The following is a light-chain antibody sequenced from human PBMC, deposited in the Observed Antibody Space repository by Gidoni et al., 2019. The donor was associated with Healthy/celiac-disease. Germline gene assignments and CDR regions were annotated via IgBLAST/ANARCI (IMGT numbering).Light chain of an antibody. CDR1: NLSSSY. Sequence: ENVLMQPPPTTFSSPRGETTIPSCRARNLSSSYLAWYQQKPGQAPRLLIYDASSRATGIPDRFSGSGSGTDFTLTISSLEPEDFAVYYCQQCSNWPYTFGGGTKVEIK. J-gene: IGKJ4*01. CDR3: QQCSNWPYT. CDR2: DAS. V-gene: IGKV3D-20*02.